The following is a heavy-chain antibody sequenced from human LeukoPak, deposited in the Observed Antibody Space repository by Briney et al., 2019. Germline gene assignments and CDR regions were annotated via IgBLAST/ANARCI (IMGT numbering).Heavy chain of an antibody. D-gene: IGHD3-16*01. CDR1: GFTASSNY. J-gene: IGHJ4*02. Sequence: GGSLRLSCAASGFTASSNYMSWVRQAPGKGLEWVSVIYSGGSTYYADSVKGRFTISRDNSKNTLYLQMNSLRAEDTAVYYCARAPRRGTYYFDYWGQGTLVTVSS. CDR2: IYSGGST. V-gene: IGHV3-53*01. CDR3: ARAPRRGTYYFDY.